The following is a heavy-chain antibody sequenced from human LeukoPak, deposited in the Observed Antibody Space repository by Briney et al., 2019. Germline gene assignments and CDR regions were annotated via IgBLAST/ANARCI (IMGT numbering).Heavy chain of an antibody. CDR3: ARGLQGYSSGYRTKYNWFDP. CDR2: INPSGGST. V-gene: IGHV1-46*01. J-gene: IGHJ5*02. D-gene: IGHD3-22*01. Sequence: ASVKVSCKASGYTFTSYYMHWVRQAPGQGLEWMGIINPSGGSTSYAQKFQGRVTMTRDMSTSTVYMELSSLRSEDTAVYYCARGLQGYSSGYRTKYNWFDPWGQGTLVTVSS. CDR1: GYTFTSYY.